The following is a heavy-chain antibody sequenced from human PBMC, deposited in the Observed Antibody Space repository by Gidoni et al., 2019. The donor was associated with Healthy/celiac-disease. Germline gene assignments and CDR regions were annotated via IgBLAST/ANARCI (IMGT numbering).Heavy chain of an antibody. CDR1: GFPFSSYA. V-gene: IGHV3-23*01. CDR2: ISGSGGST. J-gene: IGHJ3*02. CDR3: AKGPRIRYFDADAFDI. Sequence: EVQLLESGGGLVQPGGSLRLSCSASGFPFSSYAMSWVRQAPGKGLEWVSAISGSGGSTYYADSVKGRFTIARDNSKNTLYLQMNSLRAEDTAVYYCAKGPRIRYFDADAFDIWGQGTMVTVSS. D-gene: IGHD3-9*01.